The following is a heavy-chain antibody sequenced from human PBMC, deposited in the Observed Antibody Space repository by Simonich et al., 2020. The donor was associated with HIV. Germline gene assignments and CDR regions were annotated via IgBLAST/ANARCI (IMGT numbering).Heavy chain of an antibody. CDR2: IKPNRGET. V-gene: IGHV1-2*02. Sequence: QVQLVQSGAEVKNPGASVKVSCKASGYTFTDNPMHRVRQAPGQGLGWDGCIKPNRGETDYAQRFKGRVTMTRDTSMSTAYMELSRLKSDDTAVYFCAREGEMLDDAFDIWGQGTLVTVSS. CDR1: GYTFTDNP. J-gene: IGHJ3*02. D-gene: IGHD1-1*01. CDR3: AREGEMLDDAFDI.